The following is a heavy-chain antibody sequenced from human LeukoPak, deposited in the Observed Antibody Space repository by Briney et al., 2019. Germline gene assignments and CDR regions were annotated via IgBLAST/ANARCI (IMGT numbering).Heavy chain of an antibody. CDR2: ISSSSSYI. CDR3: ARDFRGYSIDY. Sequence: GGSLRLSCAASGFTFSSYSMNWVRQAPGKGLEWVSSISSSSSYIYYADSVKGRFTISRDNVKNSLYLQMNSLRAEDTAVYYCARDFRGYSIDYWGQGTLVTVSS. V-gene: IGHV3-21*01. CDR1: GFTFSSYS. J-gene: IGHJ4*02. D-gene: IGHD3-16*01.